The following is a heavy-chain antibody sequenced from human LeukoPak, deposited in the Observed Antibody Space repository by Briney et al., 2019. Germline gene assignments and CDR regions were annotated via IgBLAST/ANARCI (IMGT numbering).Heavy chain of an antibody. Sequence: GGSLRLSCAGSGFTFSSHWIGWVRQAPGKGLEWVAVTSYDGSNKNYADSVKGRFTISRDNSKNTLYLQMNSLKNEDTAMYYCARDLTIFGVGISHYNGMDVWGQGTTVTVSS. J-gene: IGHJ6*02. CDR3: ARDLTIFGVGISHYNGMDV. CDR2: TSYDGSNK. D-gene: IGHD3-3*01. V-gene: IGHV3-30*03. CDR1: GFTFSSHW.